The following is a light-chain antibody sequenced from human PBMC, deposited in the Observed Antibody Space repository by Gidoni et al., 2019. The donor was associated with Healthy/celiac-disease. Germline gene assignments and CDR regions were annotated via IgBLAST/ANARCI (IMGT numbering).Light chain of an antibody. CDR3: QQYNNWPRT. Sequence: EIVMTQSPATLSVSPGERATLSCRASQSVSSNLAWYQQKPGQAPRRLIYGASTRATGITARFSGSRSGTEFTLTISSLQSEDFAVYYCQQYNNWPRTFGQGTKVEIK. CDR2: GAS. CDR1: QSVSSN. J-gene: IGKJ1*01. V-gene: IGKV3-15*01.